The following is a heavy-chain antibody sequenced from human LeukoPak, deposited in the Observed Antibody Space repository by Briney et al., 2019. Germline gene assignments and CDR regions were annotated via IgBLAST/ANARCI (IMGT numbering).Heavy chain of an antibody. D-gene: IGHD4-23*01. J-gene: IGHJ3*01. CDR2: IKQDGSEK. Sequence: GGSLRLSXAASGFTFSSYWMSWVRQAPGKGVEWVANIKQDGSEKYYVDSVKGRFTISRDNAKNSLYLQMNSLRAEDTAVYYYARDDYGGNTGVDVWGQGTMVTVSS. CDR1: GFTFSSYW. V-gene: IGHV3-7*01. CDR3: ARDDYGGNTGVDV.